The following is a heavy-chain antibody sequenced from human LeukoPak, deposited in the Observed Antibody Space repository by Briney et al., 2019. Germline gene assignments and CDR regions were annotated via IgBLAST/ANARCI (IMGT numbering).Heavy chain of an antibody. J-gene: IGHJ5*02. CDR2: IIPMFGTT. D-gene: IGHD1-7*01. Sequence: SVKVSCKASGGTFSSNAISWVRQAPGQGLEWMGGIIPMFGTTDYAPRFQGRVTITADKFTSTAYMELTSLRSEDTAVYYCARALAVVKNYFDPWGQGTLVTVSS. CDR3: ARALAVVKNYFDP. V-gene: IGHV1-69*06. CDR1: GGTFSSNA.